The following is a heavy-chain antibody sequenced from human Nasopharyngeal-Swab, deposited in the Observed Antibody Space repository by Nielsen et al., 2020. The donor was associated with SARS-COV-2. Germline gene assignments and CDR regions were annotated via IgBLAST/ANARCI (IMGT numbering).Heavy chain of an antibody. D-gene: IGHD3-22*01. CDR3: ALTAPYYYDSSGYYDY. Sequence: SETLSLTCAVYGGSFSGYYWSWIRQPPGKGLEWIGEINHSGSTNYSPSLKSRVTISVDTSKNQFSLKLSSVTAADTAVYYCALTAPYYYDSSGYYDYWGQGTLVTVSS. V-gene: IGHV4-34*01. CDR1: GGSFSGYY. CDR2: INHSGST. J-gene: IGHJ4*02.